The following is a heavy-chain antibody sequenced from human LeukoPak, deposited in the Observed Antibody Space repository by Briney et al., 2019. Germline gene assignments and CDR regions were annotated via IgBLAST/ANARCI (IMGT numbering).Heavy chain of an antibody. CDR3: ASVDSSGYYKD. V-gene: IGHV4-59*01. D-gene: IGHD3-22*01. CDR1: GGSISSYY. Sequence: SETLSLTCTVSGGSISSYYWSWIRQPPGKGLEWIGYIYYSGSTNYNPSLKSRVTISVDTSKNQFSLKLSSVTVADTAVYYCASVDSSGYYKDWGQGTLVTVSS. CDR2: IYYSGST. J-gene: IGHJ4*02.